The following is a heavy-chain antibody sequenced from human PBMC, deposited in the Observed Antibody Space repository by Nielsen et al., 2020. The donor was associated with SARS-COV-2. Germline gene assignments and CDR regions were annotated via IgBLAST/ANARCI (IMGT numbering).Heavy chain of an antibody. Sequence: GESLKISCAASGFTFSDYYMSWIRQAPGKGLEWVSYISSSSYTNYADSVKGRFTISRDNAKNSLYLQMNSLRAEDTAVYYCARGGWESFPDYWGQGTLVTVSS. CDR1: GFTFSDYY. D-gene: IGHD1-26*01. CDR3: ARGGWESFPDY. V-gene: IGHV3-11*05. CDR2: ISSSSYT. J-gene: IGHJ4*02.